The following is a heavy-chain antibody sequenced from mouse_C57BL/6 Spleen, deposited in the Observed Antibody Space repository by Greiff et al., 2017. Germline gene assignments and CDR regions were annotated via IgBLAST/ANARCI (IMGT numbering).Heavy chain of an antibody. CDR2: IDPANGNT. V-gene: IGHV14-3*01. D-gene: IGHD1-1*01. Sequence: VQLQQSVAELVRPGASVKLSCTASGFNIKNTYMHWVKQRPEQGLEWIGRIDPANGNTKYAPKFQGKATITADTSSNTAYLQRSSLTSEDTAIYYCARSRATVVATRDYFDYWGQGTTLTVSS. J-gene: IGHJ2*01. CDR3: ARSRATVVATRDYFDY. CDR1: GFNIKNTY.